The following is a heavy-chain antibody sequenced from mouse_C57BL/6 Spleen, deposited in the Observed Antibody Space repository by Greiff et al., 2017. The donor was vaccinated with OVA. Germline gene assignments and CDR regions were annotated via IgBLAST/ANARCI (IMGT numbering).Heavy chain of an antibody. CDR2: INPYNGGT. Sequence: EVQLQQSGPVLVKPGASVKMSCKASGYTFTDYYMNWVKQSHGKSLEWIGVINPYNGGTSYNQKFKGKATLTVDKSSSTAYMELNSLTSEDSAVYYCARREYYGSSWFAYWGQGTLVTVSA. V-gene: IGHV1-19*01. CDR1: GYTFTDYY. CDR3: ARREYYGSSWFAY. D-gene: IGHD1-1*01. J-gene: IGHJ3*01.